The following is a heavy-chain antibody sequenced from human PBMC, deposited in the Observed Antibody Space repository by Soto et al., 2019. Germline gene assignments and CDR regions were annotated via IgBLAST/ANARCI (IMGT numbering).Heavy chain of an antibody. J-gene: IGHJ5*02. CDR2: IYYSGST. Sequence: QVQLQESGPGLVKPSQTLSLTCTVSGGSISSGGYYWSWIRQHPGKGLEWIGYIYYSGSTYYNPSLKSRGTISVDTSKNQCSLKLSSVTAADTAVYYCARGPGRFGELFPWGQGTLVTVSS. V-gene: IGHV4-31*03. CDR3: ARGPGRFGELFP. D-gene: IGHD3-10*01. CDR1: GGSISSGGYY.